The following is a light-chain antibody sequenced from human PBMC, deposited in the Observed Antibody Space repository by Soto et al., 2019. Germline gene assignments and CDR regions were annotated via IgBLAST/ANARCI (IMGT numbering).Light chain of an antibody. CDR2: AVS. V-gene: IGLV2-11*01. Sequence: QSALTQSRSVSGSPGQSVAISCTGTSSDVGAYNDVSWYQQHPGEAPKFIIYAVSKRPSGVPDRFSGSKSGNTASLTISGLQAEDEADYYCFSYAGSYTYVFGTGTKVTVL. CDR3: FSYAGSYTYV. J-gene: IGLJ1*01. CDR1: SSDVGAYND.